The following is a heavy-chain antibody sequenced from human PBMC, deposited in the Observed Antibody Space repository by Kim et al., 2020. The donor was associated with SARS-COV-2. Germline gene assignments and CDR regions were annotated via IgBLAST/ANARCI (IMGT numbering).Heavy chain of an antibody. CDR2: SST. CDR3: ARGVFYMDV. J-gene: IGHJ6*03. V-gene: IGHV3-74*01. Sequence: SSTTYADSVKGRFTISRDNAKNTLYLQMNRLRVEDTAVYYCARGVFYMDVWGRGTTVTVSS. D-gene: IGHD3-10*01.